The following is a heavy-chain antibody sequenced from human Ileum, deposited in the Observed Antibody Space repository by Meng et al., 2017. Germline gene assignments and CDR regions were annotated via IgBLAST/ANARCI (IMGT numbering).Heavy chain of an antibody. V-gene: IGHV4-4*02. CDR2: ISHSGSA. CDR3: ARHGGYSQDF. CDR1: RGSISSHTY. D-gene: IGHD4-23*01. J-gene: IGHJ4*02. Sequence: QWQESGPGRVRPSGTLSLTCAVSRGSISSHTYWSWVRQPPGKGLEWIGQISHSGSAYYNPSLKSRVTMSVEKSKSQFSLMLTSVTAADTAIYYCARHGGYSQDFWGQGTLVTVSS.